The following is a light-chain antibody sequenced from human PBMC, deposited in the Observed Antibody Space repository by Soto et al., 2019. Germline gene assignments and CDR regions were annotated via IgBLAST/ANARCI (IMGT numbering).Light chain of an antibody. CDR3: AAWDESLNGVV. Sequence: QSVLTQPPSASGTPGQGVTISCSGRSSNVGSKSVNWYRQVPGTAPKLLVDSNNKRPSGVPDRVSGSKSGTSASLVISGLQSEDEADYYCAAWDESLNGVVFGGGTQLTVL. CDR2: SNN. V-gene: IGLV1-44*01. J-gene: IGLJ7*01. CDR1: SSNVGSKS.